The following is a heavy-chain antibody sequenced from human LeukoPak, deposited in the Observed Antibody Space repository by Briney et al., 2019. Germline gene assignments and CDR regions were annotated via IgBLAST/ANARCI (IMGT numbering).Heavy chain of an antibody. J-gene: IGHJ4*02. CDR3: ASGGVAVAGSAIDY. CDR2: INPNSGGT. D-gene: IGHD6-19*01. Sequence: ASVKVSCKASGYTFTGSYMHWVRQAPGQGLESMGWINPNSGGTNYAQKFQGRGAMTRDTSISTAYMELSRLTSDDTAVYYCASGGVAVAGSAIDYWGQGTLVTVSS. V-gene: IGHV1-2*02. CDR1: GYTFTGSY.